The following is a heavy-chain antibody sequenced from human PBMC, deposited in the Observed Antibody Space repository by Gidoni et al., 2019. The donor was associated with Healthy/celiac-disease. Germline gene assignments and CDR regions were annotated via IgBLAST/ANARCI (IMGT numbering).Heavy chain of an antibody. CDR1: GGSISSGSYY. J-gene: IGHJ5*02. CDR2: IYTSGST. Sequence: GGSISSGSYYWSWIRQPAGKGLEWIGRIYTSGSTNYNPSLKSRVTISVDTSKNQFSLKLSSVTAADTAVYYCARGVVVPAATDNWFDPWGQGTLVTVSS. D-gene: IGHD2-2*01. CDR3: ARGVVVPAATDNWFDP. V-gene: IGHV4-61*02.